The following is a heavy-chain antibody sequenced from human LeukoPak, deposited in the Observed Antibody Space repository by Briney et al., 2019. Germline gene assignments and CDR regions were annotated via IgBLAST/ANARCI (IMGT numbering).Heavy chain of an antibody. CDR2: ISSRTSDT. CDR1: GFTFSDYY. Sequence: GGSLRLSCAASGFTFSDYYMSWIRQAPGKGLEWVSYISSRTSDTNYVDSVKGRFTISRDNAKNSLYPQMNSLRAEDTAVCYCTRVGSSGSVDYWGQGTLVTVSS. J-gene: IGHJ4*02. D-gene: IGHD1-1*01. CDR3: TRVGSSGSVDY. V-gene: IGHV3-11*06.